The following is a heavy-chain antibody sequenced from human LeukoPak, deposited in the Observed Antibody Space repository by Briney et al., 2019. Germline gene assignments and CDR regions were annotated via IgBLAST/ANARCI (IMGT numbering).Heavy chain of an antibody. Sequence: SSETLSLTCTVSGGSISSYYWSWLRQPPGKGLEWIGYIYYSGSTNYNPSLKSRVTISVDTSKNQFSLKLSSVTAADTAVYYCARAQGYYDSSGYRNWFDPWGQGTLVTVSS. V-gene: IGHV4-59*01. CDR2: IYYSGST. D-gene: IGHD3-22*01. CDR3: ARAQGYYDSSGYRNWFDP. CDR1: GGSISSYY. J-gene: IGHJ5*02.